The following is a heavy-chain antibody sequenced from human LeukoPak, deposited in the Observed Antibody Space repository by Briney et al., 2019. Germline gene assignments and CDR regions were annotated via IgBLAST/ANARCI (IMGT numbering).Heavy chain of an antibody. D-gene: IGHD4-17*01. CDR2: IRYDGGNK. CDR1: GFTFSSYG. CDR3: AKEILEDYGDYDAFDI. J-gene: IGHJ3*02. Sequence: GGSLRLSCAASGFTFSSYGMHWVRQAPGKGLEWVAFIRYDGGNKYYADSVKGRFTISRDNSKNTLYLQMNRLRAEDTAVYYCAKEILEDYGDYDAFDIWGQGTMVTVSS. V-gene: IGHV3-30*02.